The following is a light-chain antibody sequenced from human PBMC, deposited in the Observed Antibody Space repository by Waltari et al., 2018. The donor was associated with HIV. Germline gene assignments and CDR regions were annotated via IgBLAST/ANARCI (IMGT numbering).Light chain of an antibody. CDR1: QGISTV. CDR3: QQFNTYPLT. V-gene: IGKV1-13*02. J-gene: IGKJ4*01. Sequence: AIQLTQSPSSLSASVGDSVTITCRASQGISTVLAWYQQKPGKAPKLLIYDASSLENGVPSRFCGSGSGSDFTLPISSLQPEDFATYYCQQFNTYPLTFGGGTKVEIK. CDR2: DAS.